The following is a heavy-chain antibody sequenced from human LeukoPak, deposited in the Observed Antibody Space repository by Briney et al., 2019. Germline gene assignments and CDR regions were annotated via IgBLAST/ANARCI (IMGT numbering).Heavy chain of an antibody. Sequence: SGTLSLTCGVSGCSISSTNWWTWVRQPPGEGLEWIGEVHLSGRTNYNPSLESRVTMSVDMSENHISLKLTSVTAADTAVYYCARGIVGATNNWFDPWGQGTLVTVSS. CDR2: VHLSGRT. V-gene: IGHV4-4*02. D-gene: IGHD1-26*01. CDR1: GCSISSTNW. CDR3: ARGIVGATNNWFDP. J-gene: IGHJ5*02.